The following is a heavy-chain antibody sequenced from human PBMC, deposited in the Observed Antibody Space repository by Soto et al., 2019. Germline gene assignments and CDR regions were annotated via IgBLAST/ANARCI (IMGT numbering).Heavy chain of an antibody. J-gene: IGHJ4*02. V-gene: IGHV3-53*04. CDR1: GFTVSSNF. CDR3: ARGAGYSSAWYDY. D-gene: IGHD6-19*01. CDR2: IYSGGTT. Sequence: EVQLVESGGGLVQPGGSLRLSCVASGFTVSSNFMSWVRQAPGKGLEWVSVIYSGGTTYYADSVKGRFTISRHNSKNTLYLHMNSPRAADTAVYYCARGAGYSSAWYDYWGQGTLVTVSS.